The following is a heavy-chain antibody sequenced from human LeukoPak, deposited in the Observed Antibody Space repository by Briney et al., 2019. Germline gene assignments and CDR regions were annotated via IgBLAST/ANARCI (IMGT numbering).Heavy chain of an antibody. Sequence: GGSLRFSCAASGSTFSSYAMHWVRQAPGKGLEWVAVISYDGSNKYYADYVNGRFTISRDNSKNTLYLQMNSLRAEDTAVYYCARVPPYSSGFLNGMDVWGKGTTVTVSS. J-gene: IGHJ6*04. V-gene: IGHV3-30*04. CDR2: ISYDGSNK. CDR1: GSTFSSYA. D-gene: IGHD6-19*01. CDR3: ARVPPYSSGFLNGMDV.